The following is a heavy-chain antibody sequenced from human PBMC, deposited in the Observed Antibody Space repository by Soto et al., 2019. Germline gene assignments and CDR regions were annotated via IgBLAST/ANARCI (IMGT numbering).Heavy chain of an antibody. CDR2: INAGNGDT. D-gene: IGHD3-22*01. Sequence: ASVKVSCKASGYAFTTYAIHWVRQAPGQRLEWMGWINAGNGDTKYSQRLQGRVTITRDKSASTAYMELSSLRSEDTAVYYCARDLGVVVIDYWGQGTLVTVSS. J-gene: IGHJ4*02. CDR1: GYAFTTYA. V-gene: IGHV1-3*01. CDR3: ARDLGVVVIDY.